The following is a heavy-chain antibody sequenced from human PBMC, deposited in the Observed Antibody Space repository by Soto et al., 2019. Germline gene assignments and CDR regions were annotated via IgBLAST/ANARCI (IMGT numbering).Heavy chain of an antibody. CDR1: GFTFSSYA. J-gene: IGHJ3*02. Sequence: QVQLVESGGGVVQPGRSLRLSCAASGFTFSSYAMHWVRQAPGKGLEWVAVISYDGSNKYYADSVKGRFTISRDNSKNTLYLQMNSLRAEDTAVYYCARTPSHDYGGNARGALDIWGQGTMVTVSS. D-gene: IGHD4-17*01. CDR2: ISYDGSNK. V-gene: IGHV3-30-3*01. CDR3: ARTPSHDYGGNARGALDI.